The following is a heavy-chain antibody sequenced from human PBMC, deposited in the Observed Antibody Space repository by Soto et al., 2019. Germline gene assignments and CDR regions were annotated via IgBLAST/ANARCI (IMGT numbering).Heavy chain of an antibody. V-gene: IGHV3-74*01. J-gene: IGHJ5*02. CDR2: INPDGSRI. CDR3: ARVPVGAYGKFDP. CDR1: GFALSSYW. D-gene: IGHD1-26*01. Sequence: EVQLVESGGGLVQAGGSLRLSCAASGFALSSYWMHWVRRVPGKGLVWVSRINPDGSRIDYADSVRGRFTISRDNAKNTLFLQMNNRRAEDTALYHCARVPVGAYGKFDPWGQGTLVTVSS.